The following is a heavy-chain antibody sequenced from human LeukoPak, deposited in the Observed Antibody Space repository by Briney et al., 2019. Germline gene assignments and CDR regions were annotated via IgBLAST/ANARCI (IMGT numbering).Heavy chain of an antibody. CDR2: MSSSGSTK. Sequence: PGGSLRLSCAASGFTFSSYNMNWVRQAPGKGLEWVSYMSSSGSTKYYADSVKGRFTMSRDNAKNSLNLQVDSLRAEDTAVYYCARDRYCTSSSCSDFDNWGQGTLVTVSS. CDR3: ARDRYCTSSSCSDFDN. D-gene: IGHD2-2*01. J-gene: IGHJ4*02. CDR1: GFTFSSYN. V-gene: IGHV3-48*01.